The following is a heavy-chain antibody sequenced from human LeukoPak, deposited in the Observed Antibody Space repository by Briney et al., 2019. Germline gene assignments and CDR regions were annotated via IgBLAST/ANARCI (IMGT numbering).Heavy chain of an antibody. CDR2: INPNSGGT. J-gene: IGHJ6*03. CDR3: ARGPRSGSYSYYYYMDV. CDR1: GYTFTGYY. V-gene: IGHV1-2*02. D-gene: IGHD1-26*01. Sequence: ASVKVSCKASGYTFTGYYMHWVRQAPGQGLEWMGGINPNSGGTNYAQKFQGRVTMTRDTSISTAYMELSRLRSDDTAVYYCARGPRSGSYSYYYYMDVWGKGTTVTVSS.